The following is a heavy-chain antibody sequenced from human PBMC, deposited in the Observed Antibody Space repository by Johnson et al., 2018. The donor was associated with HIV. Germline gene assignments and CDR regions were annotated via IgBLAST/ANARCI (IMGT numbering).Heavy chain of an antibody. D-gene: IGHD1-26*01. V-gene: IGHV3-13*01. CDR2: IGTAGDT. J-gene: IGHJ3*02. Sequence: VQLVESGGGVVQPGRSLRLSCETSGFTFSKYGMHWVRQATGKGLEWVSAIGTAGDTYYPGSVKGRFTISRENAKNSLYLQMNSLRAEDTAFYYCARDQEGYYDSVFDIWGQGTMVSVSS. CDR1: GFTFSKYG. CDR3: ARDQEGYYDSVFDI.